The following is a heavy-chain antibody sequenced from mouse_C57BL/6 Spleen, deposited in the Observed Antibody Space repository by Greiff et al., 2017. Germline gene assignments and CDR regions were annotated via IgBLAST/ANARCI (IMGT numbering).Heavy chain of an antibody. CDR2: INPSNGGT. V-gene: IGHV1-53*01. CDR1: GYTFTSYW. J-gene: IGHJ4*01. D-gene: IGHD2-3*01. CDR3: ARIYDGYAMDY. Sequence: VNVVESGTELVKPGASVKLSCKASGYTFTSYWMHWVKQRPGQGLEWIGNINPSNGGTNYNEKFKSKATLTVDKSSSTAYMQLSSLTSEDSAVYYCARIYDGYAMDYWGQGTSVTVSS.